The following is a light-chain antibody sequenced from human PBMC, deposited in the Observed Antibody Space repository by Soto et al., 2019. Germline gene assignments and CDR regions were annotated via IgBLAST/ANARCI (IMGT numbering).Light chain of an antibody. J-gene: IGLJ1*01. CDR3: AAWDDSLDGYV. Sequence: QSVLTQPPSASGIPGQRVTISCSGSRSNIGSNNVNWYQQLPGTAPRLLTFNNHLRPSGVPDRFSGSKSGTSASLAISGLQSEDEGDYYCAAWDDSLDGYVFGTGTKLNVL. CDR1: RSNIGSNN. CDR2: NNH. V-gene: IGLV1-44*01.